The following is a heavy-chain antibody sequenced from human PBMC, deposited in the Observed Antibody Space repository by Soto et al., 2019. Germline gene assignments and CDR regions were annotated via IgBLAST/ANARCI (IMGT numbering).Heavy chain of an antibody. Sequence: LRLSCAASGFTFSSYAMSWVRQAPGKGLEWVSAISGSGGSTYYADSVKGRFTISRDNSKNTLYLQMNSLRAEDTAVYYCAKPHTMIVVVISSFDYWGQGTLVTVSS. V-gene: IGHV3-23*01. CDR1: GFTFSSYA. CDR2: ISGSGGST. J-gene: IGHJ4*02. D-gene: IGHD3-22*01. CDR3: AKPHTMIVVVISSFDY.